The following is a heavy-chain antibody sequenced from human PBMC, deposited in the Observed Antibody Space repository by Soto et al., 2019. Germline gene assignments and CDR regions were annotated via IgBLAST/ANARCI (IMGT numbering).Heavy chain of an antibody. CDR2: IYPRDSDT. V-gene: IGHV5-51*01. CDR1: GYSFTTYW. Sequence: PGESLKISCKGSGYSFTTYWIAWVRQMPGKALEWMGVIYPRDSDTRYSPSFQGQVTISADKSIGTAYLQWSSLKASDTAMYYCARILTNYFDPWGQGTLVTV. D-gene: IGHD4-4*01. J-gene: IGHJ5*02. CDR3: ARILTNYFDP.